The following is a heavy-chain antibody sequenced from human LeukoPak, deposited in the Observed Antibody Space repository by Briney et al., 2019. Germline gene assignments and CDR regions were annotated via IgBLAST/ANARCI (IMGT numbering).Heavy chain of an antibody. D-gene: IGHD2-15*01. V-gene: IGHV1-24*01. CDR1: GYTLTELS. CDR3: ARGGVAATRLATLNWFDP. CDR2: FDPEDGET. J-gene: IGHJ5*02. Sequence: GASVKVSCKVSGYTLTELSMHWVRQAPGKGLEWMGGFDPEDGETIYAQKFQGRVTITTDESTSTAYMELSSLRSEDTAVYYCARGGVAATRLATLNWFDPWGQGTLVTVSS.